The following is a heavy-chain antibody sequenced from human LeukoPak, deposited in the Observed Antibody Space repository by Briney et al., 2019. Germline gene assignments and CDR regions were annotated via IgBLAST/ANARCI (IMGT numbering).Heavy chain of an antibody. CDR1: GFTFSSYA. J-gene: IGHJ4*02. V-gene: IGHV3-23*01. CDR3: AKAGYCSGGSCYSTDY. D-gene: IGHD2-15*01. CDR2: IGGSGGST. Sequence: GGSLRLSCAASGFTFSSYAMSWVRQAPGKGLEWVSAIGGSGGSTYYADSVKGRFTISRDNSKNTLYLQMNSLRAEDTAVYYCAKAGYCSGGSCYSTDYWGQGTLVTVSS.